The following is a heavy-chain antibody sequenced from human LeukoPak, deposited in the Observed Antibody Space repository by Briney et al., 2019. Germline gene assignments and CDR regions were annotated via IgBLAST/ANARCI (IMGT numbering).Heavy chain of an antibody. V-gene: IGHV4-59*07. CDR1: GDSISAYY. J-gene: IGHJ5*02. CDR2: ISYSGGT. Sequence: PSDTLSLTCTVSGDSISAYYWTWIRQPPGKGLEWIGYISYSGGTNYNASLKSRVTISLDTFKNQFSLKLTSVTAADTAMYYCAREYNWFDPWGQGTLVTVSS. CDR3: AREYNWFDP.